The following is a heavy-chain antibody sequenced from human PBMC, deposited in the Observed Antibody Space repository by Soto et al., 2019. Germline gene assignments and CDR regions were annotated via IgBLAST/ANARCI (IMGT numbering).Heavy chain of an antibody. CDR1: GGSISNYY. Sequence: SETLSLTCTVSGGSISNYYWSWIRQPPGKGLEWIGYIYYSGSTNYNPSLKSRVMISVDTSKNQFSLKLSSVTAADTAVYYCARRKAIAAPREYYYMDVWGKGTTVTVS. CDR3: ARRKAIAAPREYYYMDV. V-gene: IGHV4-59*08. CDR2: IYYSGST. J-gene: IGHJ6*03. D-gene: IGHD6-13*01.